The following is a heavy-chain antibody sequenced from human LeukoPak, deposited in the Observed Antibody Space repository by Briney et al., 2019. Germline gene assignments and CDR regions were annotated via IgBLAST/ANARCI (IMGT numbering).Heavy chain of an antibody. Sequence: ASVKVSCKASGYTFTSYGISWVRQAPGQGLEWMGWISAYNGNTNYAQKLQGRVTMTTDTSTSTAYMELRSLRFDDTAVYYCARAPIQLWLIWVDYWGQGTLVTVSS. V-gene: IGHV1-18*01. J-gene: IGHJ4*02. CDR3: ARAPIQLWLIWVDY. CDR2: ISAYNGNT. D-gene: IGHD5-18*01. CDR1: GYTFTSYG.